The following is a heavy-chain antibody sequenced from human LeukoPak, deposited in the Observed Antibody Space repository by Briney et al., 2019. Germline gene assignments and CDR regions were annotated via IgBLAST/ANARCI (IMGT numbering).Heavy chain of an antibody. Sequence: PGGSLRLSCAASGFTFSSYDMHWVRQATGKGLEWVSAIGTAGDTYYPGSVKGRFTISRENAKNSLYLQMNSLRAGDTAVYYCARGSVLNYDFWSGYYPYYYYHMDVWGKGTTVTVSS. J-gene: IGHJ6*03. CDR1: GFTFSSYD. CDR2: IGTAGDT. V-gene: IGHV3-13*01. CDR3: ARGSVLNYDFWSGYYPYYYYHMDV. D-gene: IGHD3-3*01.